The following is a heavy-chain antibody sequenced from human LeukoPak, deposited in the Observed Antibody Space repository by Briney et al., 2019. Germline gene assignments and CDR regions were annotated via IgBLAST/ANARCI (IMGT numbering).Heavy chain of an antibody. D-gene: IGHD2-2*01. CDR1: GYSISRGYY. CDR2: IYHSGST. J-gene: IGHJ5*02. CDR3: ARQIVVVPAAEGSDWFDP. Sequence: SETLSLTCAVSGYSISRGYYWGWIRQPPGKGLEWIGSIYHSGSTYYNPSLKSRVTISVDTSKNQFSLKLSSVTAADTAVYYCARQIVVVPAAEGSDWFDPWGQGTLVTVSS. V-gene: IGHV4-38-2*01.